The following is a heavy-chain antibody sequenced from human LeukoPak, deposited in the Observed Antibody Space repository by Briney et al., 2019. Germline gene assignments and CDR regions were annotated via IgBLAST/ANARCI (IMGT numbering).Heavy chain of an antibody. D-gene: IGHD1-26*01. V-gene: IGHV3-23*01. CDR1: GFTFNNYA. CDR3: AKAGSVLGATDWFDP. J-gene: IGHJ5*02. Sequence: PGGSLRLSCAASGFTFNNYAMNWVRQAPGKGLEWVSRISGSGGTTYYADYVKGRFTISRDNSKNTLYLQMNSLRAEDTAVYYCAKAGSVLGATDWFDPWGQGTLVTVSS. CDR2: ISGSGGTT.